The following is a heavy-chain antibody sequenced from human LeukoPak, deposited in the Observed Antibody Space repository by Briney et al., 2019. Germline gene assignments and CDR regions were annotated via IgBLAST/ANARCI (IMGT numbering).Heavy chain of an antibody. CDR3: ARGAVANPQDAFDI. D-gene: IGHD4-23*01. V-gene: IGHV3-21*01. Sequence: PGGSLRLSCAASGFTFSSYSMNWVRQAPGKGLEWVSSISSSSSYIYYADSVKGRFTISRDNAKNSLYLQMNSLRAEDTAVYYCARGAVANPQDAFDIWGQGTMVTVSS. CDR2: ISSSSSYI. J-gene: IGHJ3*02. CDR1: GFTFSSYS.